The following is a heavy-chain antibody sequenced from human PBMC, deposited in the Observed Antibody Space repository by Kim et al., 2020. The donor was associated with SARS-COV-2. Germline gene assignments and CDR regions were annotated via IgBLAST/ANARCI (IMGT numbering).Heavy chain of an antibody. CDR2: IYPGDSDT. CDR1: GYSFTSYW. J-gene: IGHJ4*02. CDR3: SRRHRNSWSGNFDY. D-gene: IGHD6-13*01. V-gene: IGHV5-51*01. Sequence: GESLKISCKGSGYSFTSYWNDLVRQLPGKGLGGMGIIYPGDSDTRYSPSFQGPVTISADKSISTTYLQWSNLKASDTARYYCSRRHRNSWSGNFDYWGQGTPVSVSS.